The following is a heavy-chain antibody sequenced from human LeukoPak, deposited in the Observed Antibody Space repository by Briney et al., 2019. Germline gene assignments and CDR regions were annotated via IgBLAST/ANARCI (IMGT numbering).Heavy chain of an antibody. CDR1: GFTFSSYG. D-gene: IGHD2-15*01. J-gene: IGHJ4*02. V-gene: IGHV3-30*18. CDR2: ISYDGSNK. CDR3: AKRSGIGDY. Sequence: GRSLRLSCAASGFTFSSYGMHWVRQAPGKGLEWVAVISYDGSNKYYADSVKGRFTISRDNAKNSLYLQMNSLRAEDTAVYYCAKRSGIGDYWGQGTLVTVSS.